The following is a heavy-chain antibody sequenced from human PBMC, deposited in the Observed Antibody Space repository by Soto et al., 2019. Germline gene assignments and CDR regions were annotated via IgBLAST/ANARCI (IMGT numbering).Heavy chain of an antibody. CDR2: IRQDGGEI. CDR1: GFTFTEYY. CDR3: VRADHYGPLFDQ. V-gene: IGHV3-7*01. D-gene: IGHD4-17*01. Sequence: EVQLVESGGALVQPGGSLRLSCTVSGFTFTEYYMNWVRQAPGKGLEWVANIRQDGGEIYYVDSVRGRFTISRDNVKNSVYLQIDSLRVEDTALYYCVRADHYGPLFDQWGQGTLVTVSS. J-gene: IGHJ4*02.